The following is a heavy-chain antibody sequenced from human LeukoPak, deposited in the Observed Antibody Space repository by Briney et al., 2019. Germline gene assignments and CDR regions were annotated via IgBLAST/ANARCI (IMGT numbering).Heavy chain of an antibody. J-gene: IGHJ5*02. Sequence: PETLSLTCTVSGGSISSSSYYWGWIRQPPGKGLEWIGSIYYSGSTYYNPSLKSRVTISVDTSKNQLSLKLSSVTAADTAVYYCARYGDYGPYNWFDPWGQGPRHTVSS. V-gene: IGHV4-39*01. CDR1: GGSISSSSYY. D-gene: IGHD4-17*01. CDR2: IYYSGST. CDR3: ARYGDYGPYNWFDP.